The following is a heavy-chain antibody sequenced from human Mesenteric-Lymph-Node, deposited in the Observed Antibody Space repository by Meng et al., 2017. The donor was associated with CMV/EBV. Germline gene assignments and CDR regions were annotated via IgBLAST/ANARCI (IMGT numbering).Heavy chain of an antibody. CDR1: GGSFSAYY. J-gene: IGHJ4*02. V-gene: IGHV4-34*01. CDR3: ASLAPLNNTKDKIPSGY. CDR2: INYSGST. Sequence: QVQLQQWGAGLLKPSETLSLTCAAYGGSFSAYYWSWIRQPPGKGLEWIGEINYSGSTNYNPSLKSRITISVETSKNQCSLKLTSVTAADTAVYFCASLAPLNNTKDKIPSGYWGQGTLVTVSS. D-gene: IGHD1-14*01.